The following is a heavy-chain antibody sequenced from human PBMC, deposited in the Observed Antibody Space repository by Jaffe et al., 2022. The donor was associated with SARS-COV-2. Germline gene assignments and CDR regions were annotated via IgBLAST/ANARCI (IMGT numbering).Heavy chain of an antibody. J-gene: IGHJ4*02. CDR3: ATLAQSSLREGY. CDR1: GLTFSSYA. V-gene: IGHV3-23*01. CDR2: ISVGGGAT. D-gene: IGHD3-10*01. Sequence: EVQLLESGGGLVQPGGSLRLSCAASGLTFSSYAMSWVRQAPGKGLEWVSVISVGGGATYYADSVKGRFTMSRDDSKNTLYLQMNTLRAEDTAIYYCATLAQSSLREGYWGQGTLVTVSS.